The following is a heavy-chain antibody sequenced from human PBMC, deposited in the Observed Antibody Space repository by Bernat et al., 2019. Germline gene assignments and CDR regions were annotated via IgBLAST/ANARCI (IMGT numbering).Heavy chain of an antibody. Sequence: QVQLQQWGAGLLKPSETLSLTCAVYGGSFSGYYWSWIRQPPGKGLEWIGEINHSGSTNYNPSLKSRVTISVDTSKNQFSLKLSTVTAGDRAVYYWARGGIVVVVAAANWYFDLWGRGTLVTVS. V-gene: IGHV4-34*01. CDR1: GGSFSGYY. CDR3: ARGGIVVVVAAANWYFDL. J-gene: IGHJ2*01. D-gene: IGHD2-15*01. CDR2: INHSGST.